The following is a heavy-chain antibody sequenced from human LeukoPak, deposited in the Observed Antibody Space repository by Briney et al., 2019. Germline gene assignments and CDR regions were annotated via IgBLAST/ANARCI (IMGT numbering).Heavy chain of an antibody. CDR2: IYYSGST. Sequence: SETLSLTCTVSGGSISSSSYYWGWIRQPPGAGLEWIGSIYYSGSTDYNPSLKSRVTISVDTSKNQFSLKLSSVTAADTAVYYCARVGGAYCGGDCYWNYFDYWGQGTLVTVSS. J-gene: IGHJ4*02. CDR3: ARVGGAYCGGDCYWNYFDY. V-gene: IGHV4-39*01. CDR1: GGSISSSSYY. D-gene: IGHD2-21*02.